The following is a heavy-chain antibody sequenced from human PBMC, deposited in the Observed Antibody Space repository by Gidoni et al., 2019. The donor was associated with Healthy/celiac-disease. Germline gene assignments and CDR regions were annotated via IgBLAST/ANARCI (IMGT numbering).Heavy chain of an antibody. V-gene: IGHV2-70*01. Sequence: LIDWDDDKYYSTSLKTRLTISKDTSKNQVVLTMTNMEPVDTATYYCARIRSSGWHTIDAFDIWGQGTMVTVSS. D-gene: IGHD6-19*01. CDR2: IDWDDDK. CDR3: ARIRSSGWHTIDAFDI. J-gene: IGHJ3*02.